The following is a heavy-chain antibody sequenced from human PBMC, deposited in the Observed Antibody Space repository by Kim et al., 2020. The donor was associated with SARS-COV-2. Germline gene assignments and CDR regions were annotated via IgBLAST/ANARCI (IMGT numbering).Heavy chain of an antibody. V-gene: IGHV4-38-2*02. CDR1: GYSISSGYY. D-gene: IGHD6-13*01. CDR3: ARSGQQLVDY. CDR2: IYHSGST. Sequence: SETLSLTCTVSGYSISSGYYWGWIRQPPGKGLEWIGSIYHSGSTYYNPSLKSRVTISVDTSKNQFSLKLSSVTAADTAVYYCARSGQQLVDYWGQGTLVTVSS. J-gene: IGHJ4*02.